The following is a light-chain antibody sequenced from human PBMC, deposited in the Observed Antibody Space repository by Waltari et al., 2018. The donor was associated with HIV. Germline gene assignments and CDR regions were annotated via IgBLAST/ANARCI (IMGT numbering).Light chain of an antibody. Sequence: DIQMTPSPSSVSASVGDSVTITSRASKSISSFLNWYTQKPGKAPELLSYDASTLQTGVPSRFSGSRAGTDFTLTISSLQPEDFATYNCQQTYNTPQGVSFGPGTKVDIK. CDR2: DAS. J-gene: IGKJ3*01. CDR1: KSISSF. CDR3: QQTYNTPQGVS. V-gene: IGKV1-39*01.